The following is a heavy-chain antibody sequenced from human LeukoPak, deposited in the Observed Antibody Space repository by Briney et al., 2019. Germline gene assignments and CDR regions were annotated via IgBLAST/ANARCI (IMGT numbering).Heavy chain of an antibody. J-gene: IGHJ4*02. D-gene: IGHD1-26*01. CDR3: ARLYSMVATYNYFDY. CDR2: ISTYNGNT. Sequence: ASVKVSCKASGYTFTSYGISWVRQAPGQGLEWMGWISTYNGNTNYAQRLQGRVAMTTDTPTSTAYMELRSLRSDDTAVYYCARLYSMVATYNYFDYWGQGTLVTVSS. CDR1: GYTFTSYG. V-gene: IGHV1-18*01.